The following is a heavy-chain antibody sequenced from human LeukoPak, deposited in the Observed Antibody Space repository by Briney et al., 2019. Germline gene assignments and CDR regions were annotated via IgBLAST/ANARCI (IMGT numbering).Heavy chain of an antibody. D-gene: IGHD4-23*01. Sequence: PGGSLRLSCAASGFTFSSYWMHWVRQAPGKGLEWVSVIYSGGSTYYADSVKGRFTISRDNSKNTLYLQMNSLRAEDTAVYYCASEGDGNDYWGQGTLVTVSS. CDR1: GFTFSSYW. CDR3: ASEGDGNDY. CDR2: IYSGGST. J-gene: IGHJ4*02. V-gene: IGHV3-66*01.